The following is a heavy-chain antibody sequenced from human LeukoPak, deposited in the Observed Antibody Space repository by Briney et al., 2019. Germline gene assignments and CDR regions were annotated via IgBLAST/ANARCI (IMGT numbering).Heavy chain of an antibody. V-gene: IGHV4-39*07. D-gene: IGHD3-10*01. CDR2: IYYSGST. Sequence: SETLSLTCAVYGGSFSSYYWGWIRQPPGKGLEWIGSIYYSGSTYYNPSLKSRVTISVDTSKNQFSLKLSSVTAADTAVYYCARVLAAVTMVRGVSAHFDYWGQGTLVTVSS. J-gene: IGHJ4*02. CDR1: GGSFSSYY. CDR3: ARVLAAVTMVRGVSAHFDY.